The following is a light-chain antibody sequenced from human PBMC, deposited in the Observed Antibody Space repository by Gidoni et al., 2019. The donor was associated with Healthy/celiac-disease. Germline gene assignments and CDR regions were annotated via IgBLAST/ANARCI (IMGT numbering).Light chain of an antibody. CDR3: AAWDDRLNGLV. Sequence: QSVLTQPPSVPEAPRQRVTISCSGSSPNIGNNAANWCQQLPGKAPKLLIYYDDLLPSGVSDRFSCSESGTSAALAISGLQSEDEADYYCAAWDDRLNGLVFGGGTKLTVL. CDR2: YDD. V-gene: IGLV1-36*01. CDR1: SPNIGNNA. J-gene: IGLJ2*01.